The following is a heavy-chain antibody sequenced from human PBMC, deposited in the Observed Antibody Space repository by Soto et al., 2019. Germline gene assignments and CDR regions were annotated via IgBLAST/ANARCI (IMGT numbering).Heavy chain of an antibody. D-gene: IGHD4-17*01. V-gene: IGHV3-23*04. CDR3: AKDVSYGDPFVY. CDR2: ISGSGTST. CDR1: GFTFSSYS. J-gene: IGHJ4*02. Sequence: EVQLVESGGGLVKPGGSLRLSCAASGFTFSSYSMNWVRQAPGKGLEWVSAISGSGTSTYYADSVEGRFVISRDNSKNTLYLQMTSLRAEDTAVYYCAKDVSYGDPFVYWGQGTLVTVSS.